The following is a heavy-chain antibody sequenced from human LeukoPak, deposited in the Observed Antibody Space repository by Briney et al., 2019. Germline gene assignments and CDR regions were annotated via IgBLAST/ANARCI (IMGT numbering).Heavy chain of an antibody. J-gene: IGHJ4*02. CDR2: ISSSSNYI. Sequence: GGSLRLSCAASGFTFSNYSMNWVRQAPGKGLEWVSSISSSSNYIYYADSVKGRFTISRDNAKNSLYLQMNSLRAEDTAVYYCARVSKQLAFDYWGQGTLVTVSS. CDR3: ARVSKQLAFDY. D-gene: IGHD6-6*01. CDR1: GFTFSNYS. V-gene: IGHV3-21*01.